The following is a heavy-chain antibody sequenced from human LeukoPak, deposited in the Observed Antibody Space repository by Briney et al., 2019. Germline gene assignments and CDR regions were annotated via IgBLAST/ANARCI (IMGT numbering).Heavy chain of an antibody. V-gene: IGHV3-23*01. D-gene: IGHD1-26*01. J-gene: IGHJ4*02. CDR3: AYRNSLDY. Sequence: GGSLRLSCAASGFTLSTYPMSWVRQAPGKGLEWVSGMSGSGGNTYYADFVKGRFTISRDDAKRSLDLQMDSLRAEDTAIYYCAYRNSLDYWGQGTLVTVSS. CDR2: MSGSGGNT. CDR1: GFTLSTYP.